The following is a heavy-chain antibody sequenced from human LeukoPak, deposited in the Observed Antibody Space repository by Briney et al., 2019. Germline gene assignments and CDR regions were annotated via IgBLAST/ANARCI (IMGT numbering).Heavy chain of an antibody. CDR2: IWYDGSNK. CDR3: ALGYCSSTSCYFDYYGMDV. V-gene: IGHV3-33*01. D-gene: IGHD2-2*01. J-gene: IGHJ6*02. CDR1: GFTFSSYG. Sequence: PGGSLRLSCAASGFTFSSYGMHWVRQAPGKGLEWVAVIWYDGSNKYYADSVKGRFTISRDNSKNTLYLQMNSLRAEDTAVYYCALGYCSSTSCYFDYYGMDVWGQGTTVTVSS.